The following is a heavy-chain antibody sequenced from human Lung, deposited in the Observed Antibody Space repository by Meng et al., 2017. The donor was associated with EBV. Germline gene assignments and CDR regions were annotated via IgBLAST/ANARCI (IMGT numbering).Heavy chain of an antibody. Sequence: QVDLVQSGAEVKKPGSSVKVSCKASGGTFSSYAISWVRQAPGKGLEWMGGIIPIFGTANYAQKFQGIVTITADKSTSTAYMELSSLRSEDTAVYYCARDGEWFDPWGQGTLVTVSS. CDR2: IIPIFGTA. V-gene: IGHV1-69*06. CDR1: GGTFSSYA. CDR3: ARDGEWFDP. J-gene: IGHJ5*02. D-gene: IGHD3-10*01.